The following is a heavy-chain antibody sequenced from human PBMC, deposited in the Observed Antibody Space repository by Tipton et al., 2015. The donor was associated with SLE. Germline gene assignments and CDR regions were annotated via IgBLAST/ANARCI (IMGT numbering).Heavy chain of an antibody. D-gene: IGHD1-26*01. J-gene: IGHJ3*02. Sequence: SLRLSCAASGFTFGDYYMSWIRQAPGKGLEWVSYISSSSSYTNYADSVQGRFTISRDNAKNSLYLEMNSLRAEDTAVYYCARDRVGGAFDIWGQGTMVTVSS. CDR3: ARDRVGGAFDI. CDR2: ISSSSSYT. CDR1: GFTFGDYY. V-gene: IGHV3-11*06.